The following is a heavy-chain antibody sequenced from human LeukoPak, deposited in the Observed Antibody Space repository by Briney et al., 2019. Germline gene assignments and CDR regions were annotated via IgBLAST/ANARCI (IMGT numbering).Heavy chain of an antibody. CDR1: GYTFTSYD. V-gene: IGHV1-8*01. Sequence: ASVKVSCKASGYTFTSYDINWVRQATGQGLEWMGWMNPNSGNTGYAQKFQGRVTMTRNTSISTAYMELSSLRSEDTAVYYCARGFRGCLSCGPHFDYWGQGTLVTVSS. CDR3: ARGFRGCLSCGPHFDY. D-gene: IGHD2-15*01. J-gene: IGHJ4*02. CDR2: MNPNSGNT.